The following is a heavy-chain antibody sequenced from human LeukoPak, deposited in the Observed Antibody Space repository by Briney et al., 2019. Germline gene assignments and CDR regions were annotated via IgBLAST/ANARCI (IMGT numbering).Heavy chain of an antibody. CDR3: ARDSGYSSSWYDNWFDP. Sequence: SETLSLTCTVSGGSISSYYWSWIRQPAGKGLEWIGRIYTSGSTNYNPSFKSRVTMSVDTSKNQFSLKLSSVTAADTAVYYCARDSGYSSSWYDNWFDPWGQGTLVTVSS. CDR1: GGSISSYY. CDR2: IYTSGST. V-gene: IGHV4-4*07. J-gene: IGHJ5*02. D-gene: IGHD6-13*01.